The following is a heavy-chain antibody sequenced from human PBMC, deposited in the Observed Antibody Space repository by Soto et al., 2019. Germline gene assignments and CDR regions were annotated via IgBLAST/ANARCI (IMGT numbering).Heavy chain of an antibody. J-gene: IGHJ5*02. CDR3: ARDGDPQSAFWSGPLGGGRFDP. D-gene: IGHD3-3*01. CDR1: GGTFGNSA. Sequence: QVRLVQSGAEVKKPGSSVNVSCKTSGGTFGNSAVTWVRQAPEQGLEWLGGIVPMFGTANYAQKFQGRVTITADESTITTSMGRKSLKTDDTAVYYCARDGDPQSAFWSGPLGGGRFDPWGQGTLVTVSS. V-gene: IGHV1-69*12. CDR2: IVPMFGTA.